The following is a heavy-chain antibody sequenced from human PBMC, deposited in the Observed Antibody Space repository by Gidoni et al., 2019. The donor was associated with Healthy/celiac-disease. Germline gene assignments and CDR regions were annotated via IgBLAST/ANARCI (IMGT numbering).Heavy chain of an antibody. CDR1: GGSISRGGYY. CDR2: IYYSGST. CDR3: ARLAEVVVVAAGYFDY. V-gene: IGHV4-31*03. Sequence: QVQLQESGPGLVQPSQTLSLTCTVSGGSISRGGYYWSWIRQHPGKGLEWIGYIYYSGSTYYNPSLKSRVTISVDTSKNQFSLKLSSVTAADTAVYYCARLAEVVVVAAGYFDYWGQGTLVTVSS. D-gene: IGHD2-15*01. J-gene: IGHJ4*02.